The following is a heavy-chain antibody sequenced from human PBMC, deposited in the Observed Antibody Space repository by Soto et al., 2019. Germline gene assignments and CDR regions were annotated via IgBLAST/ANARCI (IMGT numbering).Heavy chain of an antibody. D-gene: IGHD3-16*01. V-gene: IGHV1-8*01. J-gene: IGHJ6*02. CDR3: AREGVRGMDV. CDR2: MNPNSANT. CDR1: GYTFTNFG. Sequence: GASVKVSCKASGYTFTNFGISWVRQATGQGLEWMGWMNPNSANTGYAQKFQGRVTMTRNTSISTAYMERSSLRSEDTAVYYCAREGVRGMDVWGQGTTVTVSS.